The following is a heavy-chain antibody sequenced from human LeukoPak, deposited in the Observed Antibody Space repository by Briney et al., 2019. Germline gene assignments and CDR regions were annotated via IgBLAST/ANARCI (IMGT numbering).Heavy chain of an antibody. Sequence: GGSLRLSCAASGFTFSIYWMSWVRQAPGKGREWVAYIKEDGSEKYYADSVKGRFTISRDNAKNSVHLQMNSLRAEDTAVYYCARDGSYYFDYWGQGTLVTVSS. CDR3: ARDGSYYFDY. CDR2: IKEDGSEK. CDR1: GFTFSIYW. J-gene: IGHJ4*02. D-gene: IGHD3-10*01. V-gene: IGHV3-7*01.